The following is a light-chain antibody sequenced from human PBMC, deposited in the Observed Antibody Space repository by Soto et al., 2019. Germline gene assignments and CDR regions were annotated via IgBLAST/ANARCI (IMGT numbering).Light chain of an antibody. V-gene: IGLV1-47*02. J-gene: IGLJ2*01. CDR2: NNN. CDR1: SSNIESNW. CDR3: ATWDDDLYTPI. Sequence: QSVVTQAPSVSGTPGQRVTISCSGSSSNIESNWVYWYQQLPGTAPKLLIYNNNQRPSAVPDRFSGSKSGTSASLAITVLRSDNAADYYCATWDDDLYTPIIGGGTKLTGL.